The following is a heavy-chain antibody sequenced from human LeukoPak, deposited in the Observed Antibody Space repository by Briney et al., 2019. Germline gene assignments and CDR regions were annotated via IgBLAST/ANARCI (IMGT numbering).Heavy chain of an antibody. CDR2: INPNSGNT. CDR3: ARHDSSGMEGNY. D-gene: IGHD3-22*01. V-gene: IGHV1-8*03. J-gene: IGHJ4*02. Sequence: ASVKVSCKASGYTFTTYDINWVRQATGQGLQWMGWINPNSGNTGYAQKFQGRITITRNTSISTVYMELSSLRSEDTAVYYCARHDSSGMEGNYWGQGTLVTVSS. CDR1: GYTFTTYD.